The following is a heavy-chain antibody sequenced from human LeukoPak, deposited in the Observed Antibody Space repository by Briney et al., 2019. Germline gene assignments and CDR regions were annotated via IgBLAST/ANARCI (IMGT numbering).Heavy chain of an antibody. D-gene: IGHD6-25*01. CDR2: ISSRQNDI. J-gene: IGHJ4*02. Sequence: GGSLRLSCAASGFTFSRSWMSWVRQAPGKGLEWVSSISSRQNDIHYADSLEGRFTISRDNAKNSLYLQMNSLRAEDTAVYFCAREVGSGWNYFDLWGQGTLVTVSS. CDR3: AREVGSGWNYFDL. V-gene: IGHV3-21*01. CDR1: GFTFSRSW.